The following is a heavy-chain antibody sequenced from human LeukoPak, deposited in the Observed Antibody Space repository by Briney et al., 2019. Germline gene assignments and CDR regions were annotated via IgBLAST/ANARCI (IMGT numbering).Heavy chain of an antibody. D-gene: IGHD3-3*01. CDR2: ISSSSSYI. J-gene: IGHJ2*01. CDR3: ARDPSGFWSGYYNDWYFDL. CDR1: GFTFSNYS. Sequence: PGGSLRLSCAASGFTFSNYSMNWVRQAPGKGLEWVSSISSSSSYIYYADSVKGRFTISRDNAKISLYLQMNSLRAEDTAVYYCARDPSGFWSGYYNDWYFDLWGRGTLVTVSS. V-gene: IGHV3-21*01.